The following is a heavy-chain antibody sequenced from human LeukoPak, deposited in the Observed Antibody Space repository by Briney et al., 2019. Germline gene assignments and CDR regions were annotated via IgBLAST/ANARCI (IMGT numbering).Heavy chain of an antibody. Sequence: PSETLSLTCAAYGGSFSGYYWSWIRQPPGKGLEWIGEINHSGSTNYNPSLKSRVTISVDTSKNQFSLKLSSVTAADTAVYYCARGFSIFGSNWFDPWGQGTLVTVSS. J-gene: IGHJ5*02. V-gene: IGHV4-34*01. CDR1: GGSFSGYY. D-gene: IGHD3-3*01. CDR2: INHSGST. CDR3: ARGFSIFGSNWFDP.